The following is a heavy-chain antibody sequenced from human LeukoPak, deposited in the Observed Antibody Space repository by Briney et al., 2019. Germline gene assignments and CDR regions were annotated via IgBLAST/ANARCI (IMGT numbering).Heavy chain of an antibody. D-gene: IGHD5-12*01. J-gene: IGHJ6*02. CDR3: ARDSRTGGYDYYYYGMDV. CDR2: IKQDGSEK. CDR1: GFTFSSYW. Sequence: GGSLRLSCAASGFTFSSYWMSWVRQAPGKGLEWVANIKQDGSEKYYVDSVKGRFTISRDNAKNSLYLQMNSLRAEDTAVYYCARDSRTGGYDYYYYGMDVWGQGTTVTVSS. V-gene: IGHV3-7*01.